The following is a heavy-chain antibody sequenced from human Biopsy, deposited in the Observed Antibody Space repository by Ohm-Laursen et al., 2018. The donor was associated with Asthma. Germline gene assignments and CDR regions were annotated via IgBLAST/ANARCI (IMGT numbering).Heavy chain of an antibody. CDR1: GGSIRNYY. D-gene: IGHD3-22*01. Sequence: SDTLSLTCTVSGGSIRNYYWSWIRQPPGRRLEFIGYIYTSGSTNYNPSLKSRVTISADTSMNQFSLKLSSVTAAGTAVYYCAREVVSSGFYFDSWGQGTLVTVSS. J-gene: IGHJ4*02. V-gene: IGHV4-59*01. CDR3: AREVVSSGFYFDS. CDR2: IYTSGST.